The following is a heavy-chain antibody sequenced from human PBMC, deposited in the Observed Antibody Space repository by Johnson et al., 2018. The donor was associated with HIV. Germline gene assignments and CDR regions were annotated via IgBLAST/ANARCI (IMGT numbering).Heavy chain of an antibody. D-gene: IGHD4-17*01. Sequence: EVQLVESGGGVVQPGRSLRLSCAASGFTFSSYDMHWVRQATGKGLEWVSAIGTAGDTYYPGSVKGRFTLTRDNSKTTLYLQMNSLRAEDTAVYYCAKVGGRHDYGDYLGAFDIWGQGTMVTVSS. CDR1: GFTFSSYD. CDR2: IGTAGDT. V-gene: IGHV3-13*01. CDR3: AKVGGRHDYGDYLGAFDI. J-gene: IGHJ3*02.